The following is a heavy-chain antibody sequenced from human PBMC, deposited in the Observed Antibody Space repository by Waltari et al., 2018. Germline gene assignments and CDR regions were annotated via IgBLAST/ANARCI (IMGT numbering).Heavy chain of an antibody. J-gene: IGHJ4*02. CDR3: VTSSGGSWSLDY. Sequence: VQLVESGGGVVQPGRSLRLSCAASGFTSSRYGLPWVRQAPGKGLEWVSLISWDGGSTYYADSVKGRVTISRDNSKNSLYLQMNSLRTEDTALYYCVTSSGGSWSLDYWGQGTLGTVSS. CDR1: GFTSSRYG. CDR2: ISWDGGST. D-gene: IGHD2-15*01. V-gene: IGHV3-43*01.